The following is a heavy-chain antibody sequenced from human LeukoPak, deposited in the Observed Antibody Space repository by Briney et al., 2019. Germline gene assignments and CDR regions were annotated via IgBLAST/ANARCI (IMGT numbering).Heavy chain of an antibody. CDR1: GYTFTNYD. Sequence: ASVKGSCKASGYTFTNYDINWVRQATGQGLEWRGWRNPNSGRTGFAQKFQGRLTMTADTSISTAYMELSSLTSDDTAVYYCARGPVSTHGMDVWGQGTTVTVSS. J-gene: IGHJ6*02. CDR2: RNPNSGRT. CDR3: ARGPVSTHGMDV. D-gene: IGHD6-13*01. V-gene: IGHV1-8*01.